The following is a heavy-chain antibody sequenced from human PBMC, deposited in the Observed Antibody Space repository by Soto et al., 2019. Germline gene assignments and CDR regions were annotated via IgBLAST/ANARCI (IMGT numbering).Heavy chain of an antibody. J-gene: IGHJ5*02. Sequence: QVQLQQWGAGLLKPSETLSLTCAVYGGSFSGYYWSWIRQPPGKGLDWIGEINHSGSTNYNPSLKSRVTISVDTSKNQFSLKLSSVTAADTAVYYCARGGTIFGVVIMWRVFDPWGQGTLVTVSS. D-gene: IGHD3-3*01. CDR2: INHSGST. CDR3: ARGGTIFGVVIMWRVFDP. CDR1: GGSFSGYY. V-gene: IGHV4-34*01.